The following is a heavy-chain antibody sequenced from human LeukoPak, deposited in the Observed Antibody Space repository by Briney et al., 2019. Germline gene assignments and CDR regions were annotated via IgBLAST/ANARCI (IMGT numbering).Heavy chain of an antibody. CDR3: AKARGYCSGGSCYPEYFQH. CDR1: GFTFSTYA. Sequence: GGSLRLSCAASGFTFSTYAMSWVRQAPGKWLDWGSAITGSGGSTYYADSGKGRFTISRDNSKNTLYVQMNSLRAEDTAVYYCAKARGYCSGGSCYPEYFQHWGQGTLVTVSS. J-gene: IGHJ1*01. CDR2: ITGSGGST. V-gene: IGHV3-23*01. D-gene: IGHD2-15*01.